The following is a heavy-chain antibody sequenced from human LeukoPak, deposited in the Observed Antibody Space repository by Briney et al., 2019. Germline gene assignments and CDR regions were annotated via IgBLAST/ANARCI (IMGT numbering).Heavy chain of an antibody. D-gene: IGHD5-12*01. V-gene: IGHV1-18*01. CDR1: GYTFTSYG. CDR3: ARENEYSGYDYGSDY. CDR2: ISAYNGNT. Sequence: VASVKVSCKASGYTFTSYGISWVRQAPGQGLEWMGWISAYNGNTNYAQKLQGRVTMTTDTSTSTAYMELRSLRSDDTAVYYCARENEYSGYDYGSDYWGQGTLVTVSS. J-gene: IGHJ4*02.